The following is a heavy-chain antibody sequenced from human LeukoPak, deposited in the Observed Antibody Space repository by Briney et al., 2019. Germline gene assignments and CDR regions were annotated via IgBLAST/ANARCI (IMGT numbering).Heavy chain of an antibody. J-gene: IGHJ5*02. CDR1: GYIFTSYW. CDR3: ARHRGVVSENWFDP. CDR2: IYPGDSDT. V-gene: IGHV5-51*01. D-gene: IGHD2-15*01. Sequence: GASLKISCKGSGYIFTSYWIGWVRQLPGKGLEWMGIIYPGDSDTRYSPSFQGQVTISADKSISTAYLQWSSLKASDTAMYYCARHRGVVSENWFDPWGQGTLVTVSS.